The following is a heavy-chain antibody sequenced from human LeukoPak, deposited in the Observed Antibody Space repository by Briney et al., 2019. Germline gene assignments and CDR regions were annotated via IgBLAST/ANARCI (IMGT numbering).Heavy chain of an antibody. CDR1: GFTFDTFA. V-gene: IGHV3-23*01. D-gene: IGHD7-27*01. CDR3: ARDGQAFNSNWDYFEY. J-gene: IGHJ4*02. Sequence: PGESQRLSCVASGFTFDTFAMSWVRQAPGKGLEWVSGIGNTETYYSDSVKGRFTISRDNSKNTIYLHMSNLRAEDTALYYCARDGQAFNSNWDYFEYWGQGTPVTVSS. CDR2: IGNTET.